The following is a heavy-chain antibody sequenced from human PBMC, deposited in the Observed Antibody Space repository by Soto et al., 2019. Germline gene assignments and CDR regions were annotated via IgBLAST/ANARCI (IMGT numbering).Heavy chain of an antibody. CDR3: ARDWCTAGTTSLDY. V-gene: IGHV3-21*01. D-gene: IGHD1-1*01. CDR1: GFTFSAFT. Sequence: EVQMVEYGGGLVKPGGSLRLSCVASGFTFSAFTMNWVRQAPGKGLEWVSSISNNGNYIYYADSVKGRFTISRDNAKSSLYLQMNSLGAADTAVYYCARDWCTAGTTSLDYWGQGTLVTVAS. J-gene: IGHJ4*02. CDR2: ISNNGNYI.